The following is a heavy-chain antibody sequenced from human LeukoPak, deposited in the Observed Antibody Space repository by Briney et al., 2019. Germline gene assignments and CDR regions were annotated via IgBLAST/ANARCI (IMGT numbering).Heavy chain of an antibody. CDR1: GFPFIEAW. V-gene: IGHV3-15*01. D-gene: IGHD5-24*01. J-gene: IGHJ4*02. Sequence: PGGSLRLSCAASGFPFIEAWMTWVRQAPGKGVECVGRFKSRGGGGTVDYAASVKGRFTISRDDSQKMIYLQMNSLKPEDTAIYYCSWVSGPYNHALDYWGQGTLVTVSS. CDR3: SWVSGPYNHALDY. CDR2: FKSRGGGGTV.